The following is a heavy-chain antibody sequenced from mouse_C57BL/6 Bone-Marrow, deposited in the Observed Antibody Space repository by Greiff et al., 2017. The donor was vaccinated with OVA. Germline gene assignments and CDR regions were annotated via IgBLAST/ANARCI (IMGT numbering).Heavy chain of an antibody. V-gene: IGHV5-4*01. Sequence: EVQLVESGGGLVKPGGSLKLSCAASGFTFSSYAMSWVRQTPEKRLEWVATISDGGSYTYYPDNVKGRFTISRDNAKNNLYLQMSHLKSEDTAMYYCAGDRQCLGGFAYWGQGTLVTVSA. CDR3: AGDRQCLGGFAY. CDR1: GFTFSSYA. J-gene: IGHJ3*01. CDR2: ISDGGSYT. D-gene: IGHD3-3*01.